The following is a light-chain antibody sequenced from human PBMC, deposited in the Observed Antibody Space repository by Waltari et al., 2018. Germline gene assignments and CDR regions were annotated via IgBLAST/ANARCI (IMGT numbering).Light chain of an antibody. CDR1: KLGDLY. CDR2: QVT. V-gene: IGLV3-1*01. Sequence: SYELTQPPSVSVSPGQTASITCSGDKLGDLYACWYQQKPGQSPVLVIYQVTRRPSGLPESFSGSNSGNTATLTISGTQAMDEADYYCQAWDSITSHVVFGGGTKLTVL. J-gene: IGLJ2*01. CDR3: QAWDSITSHVV.